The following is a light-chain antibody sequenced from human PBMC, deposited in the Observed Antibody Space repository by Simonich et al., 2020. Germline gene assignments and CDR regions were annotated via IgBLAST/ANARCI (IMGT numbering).Light chain of an antibody. V-gene: IGLV6-57*03. J-gene: IGLJ3*02. CDR2: EDN. CDR3: QSYDSSNRV. CDR1: SGSIASNY. Sequence: NFMLTQPHSVSESPGKTVTISCTRSSGSIASNYVQWYQQRPGSAPTTVIYEDNHSPSGGPDRFSGSIDSSSNSASLTISGLKTEDEADYYCQSYDSSNRVFGGGTKLTVL.